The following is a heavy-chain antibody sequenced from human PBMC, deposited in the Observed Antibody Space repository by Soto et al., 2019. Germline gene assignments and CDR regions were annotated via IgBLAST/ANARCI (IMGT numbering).Heavy chain of an antibody. CDR1: GFTFSSYG. J-gene: IGHJ1*01. Sequence: GGSLRLSCAASGFTFSSYGMHWVRQAPGKGLEWVAVILYYGSNKYYVDSVKGRFTISRDNSKISLYLQMNSLRAEDTAVYYCAKDITIFGVVRVEYFQHWGQGTLVT. CDR3: AKDITIFGVVRVEYFQH. D-gene: IGHD3-3*01. CDR2: ILYYGSNK. V-gene: IGHV3-30*18.